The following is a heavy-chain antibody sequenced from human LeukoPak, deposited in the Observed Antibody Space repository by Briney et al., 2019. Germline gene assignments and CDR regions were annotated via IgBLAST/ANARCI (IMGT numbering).Heavy chain of an antibody. CDR2: IDTDGSI. J-gene: IGHJ4*02. CDR3: ARQGWTVTTFFDY. CDR1: GFTFSSYW. Sequence: GGSLRLSCAASGFTFSSYWMHWVRQAPGKGLVWVSRIDTDGSINYTDSVKGRFTISRDNAKNTLYLQMNSLRAEDTAVYYCARQGWTVTTFFDYWGQGTLVTVCS. V-gene: IGHV3-74*01. D-gene: IGHD4-17*01.